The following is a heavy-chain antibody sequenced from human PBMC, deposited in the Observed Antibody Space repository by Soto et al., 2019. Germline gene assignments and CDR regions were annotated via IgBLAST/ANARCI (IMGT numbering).Heavy chain of an antibody. CDR1: GRPFSSYT. V-gene: IGHV1-69*02. J-gene: IGHJ4*02. CDR3: ARAYSSGWSFDY. D-gene: IGHD6-19*01. CDR2: IIPILGIA. Sequence: QVQLVQSGAEVKKPWSSVKGSCKASGRPFSSYTISWVRQAPGQGLEWMGRIIPILGIANYAQKCQGRVTITADKSTSTAYMELSSLRSEDTAVYYCARAYSSGWSFDYWGQGTLVTDS.